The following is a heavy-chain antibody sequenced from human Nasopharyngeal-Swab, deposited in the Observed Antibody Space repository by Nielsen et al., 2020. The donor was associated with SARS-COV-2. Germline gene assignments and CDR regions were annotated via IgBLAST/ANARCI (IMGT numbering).Heavy chain of an antibody. CDR3: ARQGIAAAGDWFDP. CDR2: IWYDGSRK. J-gene: IGHJ5*02. CDR1: GFTFSAYT. Sequence: GGSLRLSCVGSGFTFSAYTINWVRQAPGKGLEWVAIIWYDGSRKYYADSVKGRFTISRDNSKNTLYLQMNSLRAEDTAVYYCARQGIAAAGDWFDPWGQGTLVTVSS. V-gene: IGHV3-33*08. D-gene: IGHD6-13*01.